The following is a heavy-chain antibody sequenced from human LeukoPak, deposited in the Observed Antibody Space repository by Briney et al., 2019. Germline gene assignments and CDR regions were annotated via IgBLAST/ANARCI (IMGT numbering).Heavy chain of an antibody. D-gene: IGHD1-1*01. CDR1: GYIFTSYS. CDR2: ISAYNGDT. Sequence: ASVKVSCKASGYIFTSYSISWVRQAPGQGLEWMGWISAYNGDTNYVQKLQGRVTMTTDTSTSTAYMVLRSLRSDDTAVYYCARRQGTTLSFDYWGQGTLVTVSS. CDR3: ARRQGTTLSFDY. V-gene: IGHV1-18*01. J-gene: IGHJ4*02.